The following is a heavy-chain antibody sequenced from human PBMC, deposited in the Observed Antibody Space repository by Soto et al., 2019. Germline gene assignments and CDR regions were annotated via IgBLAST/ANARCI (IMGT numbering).Heavy chain of an antibody. Sequence: GASVKVSCTASGYTFTGYYMHWVRQAPGQGLEWMGWINPNSGGTNYAQKFQGWVTMTRDTSISTAYMELSRLRPDDTAVYYCARGTAATLYYYYMDVWGKGTTVTVSS. V-gene: IGHV1-2*04. CDR2: INPNSGGT. D-gene: IGHD6-25*01. CDR1: GYTFTGYY. CDR3: ARGTAATLYYYYMDV. J-gene: IGHJ6*03.